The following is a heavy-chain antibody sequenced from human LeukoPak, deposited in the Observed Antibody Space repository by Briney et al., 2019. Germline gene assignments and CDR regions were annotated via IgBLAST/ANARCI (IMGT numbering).Heavy chain of an antibody. Sequence: GGSLRLSCAASGFTFSSYAMNWVRQAPGKGLEWVSSISSSSSYIYYADSVKGRFTISRDNAKNSLYLQMNSLRAEDTAVYYCASELATYYFDYWGQGTLVTVSS. CDR2: ISSSSSYI. V-gene: IGHV3-21*01. J-gene: IGHJ4*02. CDR1: GFTFSSYA. D-gene: IGHD1-1*01. CDR3: ASELATYYFDY.